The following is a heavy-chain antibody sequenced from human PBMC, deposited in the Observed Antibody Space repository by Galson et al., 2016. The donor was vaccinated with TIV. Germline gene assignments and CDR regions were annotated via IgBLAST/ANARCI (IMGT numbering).Heavy chain of an antibody. CDR1: GFTVNAYH. CDR3: ARKDLSVHGDLRGAFDV. J-gene: IGHJ3*01. Sequence: SLRLSCAVSGFTVNAYHMSWVRQAPGKGLEWVSVIYSGGDTYYSDSVKGRFTISRDNSKNTVHLQMNSLRVEDTAVYYCARKDLSVHGDLRGAFDVWGQGTKVIVSS. CDR2: IYSGGDT. D-gene: IGHD4-17*01. V-gene: IGHV3-53*01.